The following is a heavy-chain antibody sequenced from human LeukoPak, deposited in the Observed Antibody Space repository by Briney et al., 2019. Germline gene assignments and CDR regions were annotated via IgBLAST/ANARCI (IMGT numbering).Heavy chain of an antibody. J-gene: IGHJ4*02. V-gene: IGHV3-43*02. CDR2: ISGDGGST. CDR3: ARITFGGVIDSLHFDY. Sequence: PGGSLRLSCAASGFTFDDYAMHWVRQAPGKGLEWVSLISGDGGSTYYADSVKGRFTISRDNSKNSLYLQMNSLRTEDTALYYCARITFGGVIDSLHFDYWGQGTLVTVSS. CDR1: GFTFDDYA. D-gene: IGHD3-16*02.